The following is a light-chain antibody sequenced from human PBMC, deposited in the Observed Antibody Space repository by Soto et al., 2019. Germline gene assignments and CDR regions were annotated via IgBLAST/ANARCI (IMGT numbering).Light chain of an antibody. CDR1: QGIGSY. CDR3: QQLNSYPVT. V-gene: IGKV1-9*01. CDR2: SAS. J-gene: IGKJ5*01. Sequence: IQLTQSPSSLSASVGDRVTITCRASQGIGSYFAWYQQKPGKAPKLLIYSASTLQRGAPSGFTGSGSGTDFTLTISSLQPEDFATYYCQQLNSYPVTFGQGTRLEIK.